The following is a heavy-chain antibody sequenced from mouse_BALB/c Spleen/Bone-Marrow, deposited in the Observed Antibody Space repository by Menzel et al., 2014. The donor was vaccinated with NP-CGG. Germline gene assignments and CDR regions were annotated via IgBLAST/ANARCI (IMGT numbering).Heavy chain of an antibody. Sequence: VQLQQSGAELAKPGASVKMSCKASGYTFTSYWMHWVKQRPGQGLEWTGYINPSTGYTEYNQKFKDKATLTADKSSSTAYMQLSSLTSEDSAVYYRASGLEGFAYWGQGTLVTVSA. D-gene: IGHD2-10*02. V-gene: IGHV1-7*01. CDR2: INPSTGYT. CDR3: ASGLEGFAY. J-gene: IGHJ3*01. CDR1: GYTFTSYW.